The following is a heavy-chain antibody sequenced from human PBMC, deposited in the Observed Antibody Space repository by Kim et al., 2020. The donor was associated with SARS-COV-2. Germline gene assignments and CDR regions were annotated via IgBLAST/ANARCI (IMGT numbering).Heavy chain of an antibody. CDR1: GGSISSGGYY. CDR2: IYYSGST. V-gene: IGHV4-31*03. Sequence: SETLSLTCTVSGGSISSGGYYWTWIRQHPGKGLEWIGYIYYSGSTYYNPSLKSRITISVDTSKNQFSLKLSSVTAADTAVYYCARDITGYGDVDFWGQGTLVSVSS. D-gene: IGHD4-17*01. CDR3: ARDITGYGDVDF. J-gene: IGHJ4*02.